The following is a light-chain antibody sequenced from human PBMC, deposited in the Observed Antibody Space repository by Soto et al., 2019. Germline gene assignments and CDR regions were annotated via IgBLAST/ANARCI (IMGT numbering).Light chain of an antibody. J-gene: IGLJ2*01. V-gene: IGLV1-44*01. CDR1: SSNIGSKT. CDR2: SNN. Sequence: QSVLIQPPSASGTPGQRVTISCSGSSSNIGSKTVNWYQQLPGTAPKLLMYSNNQRPSGVPDRFSGSKSGTSASLAISGLQSEDEADYDCAAWDGTLNNMLFGGGTKLTVL. CDR3: AAWDGTLNNML.